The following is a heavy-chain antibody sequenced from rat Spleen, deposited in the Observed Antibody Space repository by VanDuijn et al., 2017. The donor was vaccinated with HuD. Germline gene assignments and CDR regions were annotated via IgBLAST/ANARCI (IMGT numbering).Heavy chain of an antibody. V-gene: IGHV5-20*01. CDR1: GFTFSDYY. J-gene: IGHJ3*01. CDR2: ISFDGGRN. CDR3: AKDPYGYNHPPFDY. D-gene: IGHD1-9*01. Sequence: EVQLVESDGGLVQPGRSLKLSCAASGFTFSDYYMAWVRQAPTKGLEWVATISFDGGRNFYRDSVRGRFTISRDNAKSTLYLQMDSLRSEDTATYYCAKDPYGYNHPPFDYWGQGTLVTVSS.